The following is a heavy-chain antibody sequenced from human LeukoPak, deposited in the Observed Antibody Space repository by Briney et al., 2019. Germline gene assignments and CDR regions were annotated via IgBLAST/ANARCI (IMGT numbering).Heavy chain of an antibody. CDR1: GFTFGSYA. D-gene: IGHD3-3*01. J-gene: IGHJ6*02. CDR2: IWYDGSNK. V-gene: IGHV3-33*08. Sequence: GGSLRLSCAASGFTFGSYAMSWVRQAPGKGLEWVAVIWYDGSNKYYADSVKGRFTISRDNSKNTLYLQMNSLRAEDTAVYYCARDYGITIFGVAYYYGMDVWGQGTTVTVSS. CDR3: ARDYGITIFGVAYYYGMDV.